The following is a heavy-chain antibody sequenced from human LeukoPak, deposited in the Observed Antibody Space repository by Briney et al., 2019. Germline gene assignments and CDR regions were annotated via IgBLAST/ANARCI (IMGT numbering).Heavy chain of an antibody. CDR1: GFTFSSYG. CDR3: ARDFGGYGLYFAY. Sequence: PGRSLRLSCAASGFTFSSYGMHWVRQAPGKGLEWVAVIWYDGSNKYYADSVKGRFTISRDNSKNTLYLQMNSLRAEDTAVYYCARDFGGYGLYFAYWGQGTLVTVSS. CDR2: IWYDGSNK. J-gene: IGHJ4*02. V-gene: IGHV3-33*01. D-gene: IGHD5-12*01.